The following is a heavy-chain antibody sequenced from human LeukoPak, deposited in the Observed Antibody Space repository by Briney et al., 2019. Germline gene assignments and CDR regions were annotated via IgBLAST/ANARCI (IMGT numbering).Heavy chain of an antibody. V-gene: IGHV4-34*01. Sequence: SETLSLTCAVYGGSLSGYKCSWIRQPPGKGLEWIGEINHSGSTNYNPSLKSRVIISVDTSKNQLSLKLSSVTAADTAVYYCARGGILDYWGQGTLVTVSS. CDR2: INHSGST. J-gene: IGHJ4*02. CDR1: GGSLSGYK. D-gene: IGHD3-10*01. CDR3: ARGGILDY.